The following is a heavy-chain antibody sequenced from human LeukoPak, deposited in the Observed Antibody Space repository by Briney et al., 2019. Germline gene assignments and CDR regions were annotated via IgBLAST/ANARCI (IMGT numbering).Heavy chain of an antibody. J-gene: IGHJ3*02. Sequence: PGGSLRLSCAASGFTFSSYAMSWVRQAPGKGLEWVSAISGSGGSTYYADSVKGRFTISRDNSKNTLYLQMNSLRAEDTAVYYCVRFTIDGGTNIWGQGTMVTVAS. CDR2: ISGSGGST. V-gene: IGHV3-23*01. CDR1: GFTFSSYA. CDR3: VRFTIDGGTNI. D-gene: IGHD1-1*01.